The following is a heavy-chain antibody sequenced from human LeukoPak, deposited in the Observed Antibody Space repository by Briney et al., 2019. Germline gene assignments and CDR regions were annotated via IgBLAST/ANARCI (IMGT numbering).Heavy chain of an antibody. Sequence: GGSLRLSCEASGFTFSSYAMSWVRQAPGKGLEWVSAIVGSGGSTYYADSVKGRFTISRDNSKNTLYLQMNSLRAEDTAVYYCAKDRYYYDSSGYYGYDYWGQGTLVTVSS. J-gene: IGHJ4*02. CDR3: AKDRYYYDSSGYYGYDY. CDR2: IVGSGGST. V-gene: IGHV3-23*01. CDR1: GFTFSSYA. D-gene: IGHD3-22*01.